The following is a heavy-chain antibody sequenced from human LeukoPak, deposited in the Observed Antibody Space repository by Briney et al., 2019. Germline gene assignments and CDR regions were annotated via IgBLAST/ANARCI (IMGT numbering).Heavy chain of an antibody. D-gene: IGHD3-22*01. Sequence: GGSLRLSCAASGFTFSSYAMSWVRQAPGKGLVWVSRINSDGSSTSYADSVKGRFTISRDNAKNTLYLQMNSLRAEDTAVYYCAREILSYDSSGYYLQYYFDYWGQGTLVTVSS. CDR3: AREILSYDSSGYYLQYYFDY. J-gene: IGHJ4*02. CDR1: GFTFSSYA. V-gene: IGHV3-74*01. CDR2: INSDGSST.